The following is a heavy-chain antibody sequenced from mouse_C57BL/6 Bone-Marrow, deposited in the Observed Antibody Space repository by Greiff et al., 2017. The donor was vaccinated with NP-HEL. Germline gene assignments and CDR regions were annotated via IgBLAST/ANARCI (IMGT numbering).Heavy chain of an antibody. J-gene: IGHJ3*01. CDR3: ARECLLPLAY. CDR2: ISNGGGST. Sequence: EVKLVESGGGLVQPGGSLKLSCAASGFTFSDYYMYWVRQTPEKRLEWVAYISNGGGSTYYPDTVKGRFTISRDNAKNTLYLQMSRLRSEDTAMYYCARECLLPLAYWGQGTLVTVSA. CDR1: GFTFSDYY. V-gene: IGHV5-12*01. D-gene: IGHD2-1*01.